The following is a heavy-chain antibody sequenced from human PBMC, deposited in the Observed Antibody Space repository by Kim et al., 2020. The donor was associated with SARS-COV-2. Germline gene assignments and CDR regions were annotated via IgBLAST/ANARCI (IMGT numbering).Heavy chain of an antibody. D-gene: IGHD3-10*02. Sequence: YYVASVKGRFTMSRDTAKNSLYLQMSSLRTEDTAIYYCAALDTAHVPGGIWGQGTLVSVSS. V-gene: IGHV3-7*01. J-gene: IGHJ4*02. CDR3: AALDTAHVPGGI.